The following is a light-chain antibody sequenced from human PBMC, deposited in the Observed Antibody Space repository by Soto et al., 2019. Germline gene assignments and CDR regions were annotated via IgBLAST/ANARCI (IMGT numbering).Light chain of an antibody. CDR1: QAISDN. J-gene: IGKJ1*01. CDR2: DAS. V-gene: IGKV3-15*01. CDR3: QQYDNCLTGT. Sequence: IVMTQSPATLSVSPGERSTLSCRASQAISDNLAWYQHKPGQPPRLLIYDASTRATGIPARFSGGGSGTEFTLTISSLKSEDFSVYYCQQYDNCLTGTFGHGTKVDIK.